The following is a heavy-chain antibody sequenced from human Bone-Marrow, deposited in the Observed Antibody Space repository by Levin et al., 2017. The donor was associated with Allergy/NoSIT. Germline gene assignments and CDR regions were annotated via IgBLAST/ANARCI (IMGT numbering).Heavy chain of an antibody. CDR3: ARVTSSYYHRHFDY. D-gene: IGHD1-26*01. V-gene: IGHV3-48*03. J-gene: IGHJ4*02. Sequence: GGSLRLSCAASGFTFSSYEMNWVRQAPGKGLEWVSYISGSVGTTYYADSVKGRFTISRDNAKNLLYLQMNSLRAEDTAVYYCARVTSSYYHRHFDYWGQGTLVTVSS. CDR2: ISGSVGTT. CDR1: GFTFSSYE.